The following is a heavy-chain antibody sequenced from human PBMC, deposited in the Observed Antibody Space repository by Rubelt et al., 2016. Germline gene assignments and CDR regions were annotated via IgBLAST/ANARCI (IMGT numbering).Heavy chain of an antibody. Sequence: EVQLVESGGGLIQPGGSLRLSCAASGFTFSDYNINWVRQAPGKGLEWVSYISYSSNAIYYADSVKGRFTIPRDNAQNSLFLQIDNLRAVGTAVYYCAKDLLYSGSPFDYWGQGTLVTVSS. J-gene: IGHJ4*02. CDR1: GFTFSDYN. D-gene: IGHD1-26*01. CDR3: AKDLLYSGSPFDY. CDR2: ISYSSNAI. V-gene: IGHV3-48*04.